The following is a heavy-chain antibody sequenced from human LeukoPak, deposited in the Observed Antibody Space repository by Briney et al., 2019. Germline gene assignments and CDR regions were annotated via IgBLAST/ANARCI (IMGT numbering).Heavy chain of an antibody. J-gene: IGHJ4*02. CDR1: GGSISSYY. V-gene: IGHV4-4*07. CDR3: FIAAAREYYFDY. D-gene: IGHD6-13*01. Sequence: SETLSLTCTVSGGSISSYYWSWIRQPAGKGLEWIGRIYTSGSTNYNPSLKSRVTISVDTSKNQFSLKLSSVTAADTAVYYCFIAAAREYYFDYWGQGTLVTVSS. CDR2: IYTSGST.